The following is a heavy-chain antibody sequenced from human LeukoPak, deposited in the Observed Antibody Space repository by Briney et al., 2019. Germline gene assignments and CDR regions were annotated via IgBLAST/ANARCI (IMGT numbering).Heavy chain of an antibody. J-gene: IGHJ4*02. CDR3: ARRASIVGATRGAAIDY. CDR1: GGSFSGYY. CDR2: INHSGST. D-gene: IGHD1-26*01. Sequence: SETLSLTCAVYGGSFSGYYWSWIRQPPGKGLEWIGEINHSGSTNYNPSLKSRVTISVDTSKNQFSLKLSSVTAADTAVYYCARRASIVGATRGAAIDYWGQGTLVTVSS. V-gene: IGHV4-34*01.